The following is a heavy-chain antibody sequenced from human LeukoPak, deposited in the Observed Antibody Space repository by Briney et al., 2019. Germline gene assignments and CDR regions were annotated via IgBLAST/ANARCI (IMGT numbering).Heavy chain of an antibody. CDR2: INPNSGGT. Sequence: GASVKDSCKASGYTFTGYYMHWVRQPPGQGLEWMGWINPNSGGTNYAQKFQGRVTMTRDTSISTAYMELSRLRSDDTAVYYCARSRYSGYDRALDYWGQGTLVTVSS. V-gene: IGHV1-2*02. CDR3: ARSRYSGYDRALDY. CDR1: GYTFTGYY. D-gene: IGHD5-12*01. J-gene: IGHJ4*02.